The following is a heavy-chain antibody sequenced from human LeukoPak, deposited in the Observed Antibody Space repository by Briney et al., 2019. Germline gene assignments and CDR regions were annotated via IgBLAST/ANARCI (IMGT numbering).Heavy chain of an antibody. D-gene: IGHD3-10*01. CDR3: ARDAGYGSGSYLTGEFDY. CDR1: GFTFNSYS. V-gene: IGHV3-21*01. J-gene: IGHJ4*02. Sequence: GGSLRLSCAASGFTFNSYSMNWVRQAPGKGLEWVSSISSSSSYIYYADSVKGRFTISRDNAKNSLYLQMNSLRAEDTAVYYCARDAGYGSGSYLTGEFDYWGQGTLVTVSS. CDR2: ISSSSSYI.